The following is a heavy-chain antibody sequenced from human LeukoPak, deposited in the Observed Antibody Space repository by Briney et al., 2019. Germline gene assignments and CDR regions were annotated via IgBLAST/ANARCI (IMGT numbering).Heavy chain of an antibody. V-gene: IGHV3-7*01. Sequence: GGSLRLSCAASGFTFGAYWMSWFRQAPGKGPEWVASIKDDGSAQFYVDSLEGRFTITRDNAKNTLYLQMDTMRVEDTAVYYCARHIVGEQNFDYWSQGTLVTVSS. J-gene: IGHJ4*02. CDR3: ARHIVGEQNFDY. D-gene: IGHD3-16*02. CDR2: IKDDGSAQ. CDR1: GFTFGAYW.